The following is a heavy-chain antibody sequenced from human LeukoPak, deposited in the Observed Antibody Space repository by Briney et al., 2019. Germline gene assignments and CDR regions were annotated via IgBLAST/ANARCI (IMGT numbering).Heavy chain of an antibody. Sequence: PGGSLRLSCAASGFTFSSYAMSWVRQAPGKGLEWVSAISGSGGSTYYADSVKGRFTISRDNSKNTLYLQMNSLRAEDTAVYYCAKVEWELLLGTNYFDYWGQGTLVTVSS. CDR2: ISGSGGST. CDR1: GFTFSSYA. J-gene: IGHJ4*02. D-gene: IGHD1-26*01. V-gene: IGHV3-23*01. CDR3: AKVEWELLLGTNYFDY.